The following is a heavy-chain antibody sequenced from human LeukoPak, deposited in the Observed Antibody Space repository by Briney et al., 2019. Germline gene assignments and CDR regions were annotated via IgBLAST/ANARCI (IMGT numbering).Heavy chain of an antibody. CDR2: IYYSGST. Sequence: SETLSLTCTVSGGSISSYYWSWIRQPPGKGLEWIGYIYYSGSTNYNPSLKSRVTISVDTSKNQFSLKLSSVTAADTAVYYCARDVVGATPPYWGQGTLVTASS. V-gene: IGHV4-59*01. D-gene: IGHD1-26*01. CDR1: GGSISSYY. J-gene: IGHJ4*02. CDR3: ARDVVGATPPY.